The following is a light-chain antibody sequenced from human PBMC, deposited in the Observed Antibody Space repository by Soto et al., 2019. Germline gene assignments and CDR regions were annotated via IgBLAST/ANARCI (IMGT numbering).Light chain of an antibody. CDR3: SSYASSSTLV. Sequence: QSVLTQPASVSGSPGQSITISCTGTSSDVGGYDYVSWYQQHPGKVPKLMIYDVSSRPSGVSNRFSGYKSGNTASLTISGLQAEYGADYSCSSYASSSTLVFGGGTKLTVL. CDR2: DVS. V-gene: IGLV2-14*01. J-gene: IGLJ2*01. CDR1: SSDVGGYDY.